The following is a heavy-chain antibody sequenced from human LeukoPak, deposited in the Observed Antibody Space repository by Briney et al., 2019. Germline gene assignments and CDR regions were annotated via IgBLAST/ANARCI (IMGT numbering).Heavy chain of an antibody. J-gene: IGHJ5*02. CDR1: GGSFSGYY. CDR2: INHSGST. Sequence: PSETLSLTCAVYGGSFSGYYWSWIRQPPGKGLEWIGEINHSGSTNYNPSLKSRVTISVDTSKNQFSLKLSSVTAADTAVYYCARPYSNWFDPWGQGTLVTVSS. V-gene: IGHV4-34*01. CDR3: ARPYSNWFDP. D-gene: IGHD2-21*01.